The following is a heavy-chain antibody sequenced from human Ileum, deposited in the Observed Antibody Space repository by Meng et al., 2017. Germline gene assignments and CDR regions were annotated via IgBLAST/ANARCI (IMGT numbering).Heavy chain of an antibody. D-gene: IGHD3/OR15-3a*01. V-gene: IGHV3-15*01. CDR3: GTGSGFDI. Sequence: GESLKISCAVSGFTFSNSYMSWVRQAPGKGLEWVSRIRRKTDGGTIDYAAPVKGRFTISREDSENTLFLNMNSLKTEDTAIYCCGTGSGFDIWGRGTRVTVSS. J-gene: IGHJ3*02. CDR1: GFTFSNSY. CDR2: IRRKTDGGTI.